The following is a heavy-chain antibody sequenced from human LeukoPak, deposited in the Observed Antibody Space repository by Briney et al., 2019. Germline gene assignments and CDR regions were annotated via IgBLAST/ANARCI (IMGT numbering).Heavy chain of an antibody. CDR1: GFTISSYE. V-gene: IGHV3-48*03. J-gene: IGHJ6*04. CDR3: AELGITMIGGV. Sequence: GGSLRLSCAASGFTISSYEMNWVRQAPRKGLAWVSYISSSGSTIYYADSVKGRFTISRDNAKNSLYLQMNSLRADDTAVYYCAELGITMIGGVWGKGTTVTISS. CDR2: ISSSGSTI. D-gene: IGHD3-10*02.